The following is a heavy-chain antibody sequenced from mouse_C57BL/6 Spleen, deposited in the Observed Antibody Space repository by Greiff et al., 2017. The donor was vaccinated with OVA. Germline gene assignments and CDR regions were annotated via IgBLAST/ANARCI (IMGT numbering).Heavy chain of an antibody. CDR3: ASERIYDGYD. Sequence: VQLQQPGAELVKPGASVKLSCKASGYTFTSYWMHWVKQRPGQGLEWIGMIHPNSGSTNYNEKFQSKATLTVDKSSSTAYMQLSSLTSEDSAVYYCASERIYDGYDWGQGTTLTVSS. CDR1: GYTFTSYW. D-gene: IGHD2-3*01. V-gene: IGHV1-64*01. CDR2: IHPNSGST. J-gene: IGHJ2*01.